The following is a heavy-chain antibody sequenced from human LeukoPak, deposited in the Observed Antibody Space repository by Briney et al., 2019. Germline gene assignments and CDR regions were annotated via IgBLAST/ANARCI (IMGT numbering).Heavy chain of an antibody. CDR3: ARGYCSGGSCFLGRRYYYYYMDV. Sequence: SETLSLTCAVYGGSFSGYYWSWIRQPPGKGLEWIGEINHSGSTNYNPSLKSRVTISVDTSKNQFSLKLSSVTAADTAVYYCARGYCSGGSCFLGRRYYYYYMDVWGKGTTVTISS. D-gene: IGHD2-15*01. J-gene: IGHJ6*03. CDR2: INHSGST. CDR1: GGSFSGYY. V-gene: IGHV4-34*01.